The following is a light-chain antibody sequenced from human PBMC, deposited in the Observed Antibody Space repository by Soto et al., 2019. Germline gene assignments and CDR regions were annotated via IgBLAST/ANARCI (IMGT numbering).Light chain of an antibody. CDR2: DVS. CDR3: SSYTSSSTLVV. J-gene: IGLJ2*01. V-gene: IGLV2-14*03. CDR1: SSDVGGYNY. Sequence: QSALTQPASVSGSPGQSITISCTGTSSDVGGYNYVSWYQQHPGKAPKLMIYDVSDRPSGVSSRFSGSKSGNTASLTSSGLQAEDEDEYYCSSYTSSSTLVVFGGGTKLTVL.